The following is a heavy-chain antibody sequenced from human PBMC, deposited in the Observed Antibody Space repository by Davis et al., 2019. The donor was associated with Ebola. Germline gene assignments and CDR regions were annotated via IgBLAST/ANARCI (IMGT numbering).Heavy chain of an antibody. CDR3: AKVVLQLWETFDY. Sequence: GGSLRLSCAASGFTFSSYAMSWVRQAPGKGLEWVAVIWYDGSNKYYADSVKGRFTISRDNSKNTLYLQMNSLRAEDTAVYYCAKVVLQLWETFDYWGQGTLVTVSS. D-gene: IGHD5-18*01. J-gene: IGHJ4*02. V-gene: IGHV3-33*06. CDR2: IWYDGSNK. CDR1: GFTFSSYA.